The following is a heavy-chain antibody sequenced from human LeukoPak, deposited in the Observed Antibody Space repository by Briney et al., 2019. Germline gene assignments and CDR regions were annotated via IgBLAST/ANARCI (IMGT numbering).Heavy chain of an antibody. Sequence: GGSLRLSCAASGFTFSSYWMTWVRQAPGKGLEWVANIIQDGSRKNYVDSVKGRFTISRDNAKNSLYLQMNSLRAEDTAVYYCARGRESFDYWGQGTLVTVSS. J-gene: IGHJ4*02. V-gene: IGHV3-7*03. CDR2: IIQDGSRK. CDR3: ARGRESFDY. CDR1: GFTFSSYW.